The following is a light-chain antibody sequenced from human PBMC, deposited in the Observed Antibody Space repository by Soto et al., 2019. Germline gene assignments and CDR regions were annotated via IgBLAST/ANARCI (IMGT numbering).Light chain of an antibody. CDR1: QDIRKY. J-gene: IGKJ1*01. CDR2: TTS. CDR3: QQYVNYPLT. V-gene: IGKV1-16*02. Sequence: DIQMTQSPSSLSASVGDRITITCRASQDIRKYLAWFQQKTGKAPKSLIYTTSTLQPGLPSKFSGSGSSTDFSLTISSMQPEDFTTYYCQQYVNYPLTFGQGTTVETK.